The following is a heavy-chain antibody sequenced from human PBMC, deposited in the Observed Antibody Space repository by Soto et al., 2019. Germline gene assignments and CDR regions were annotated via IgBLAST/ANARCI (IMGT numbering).Heavy chain of an antibody. D-gene: IGHD6-6*01. CDR3: AAPPRY. Sequence: PSETLSLTCTVSGGSISIYYWNWIRQPPGKGLEWIGYIYDSGSTNYNPSLKSRVTISVDTSKNQFSLKLTSVTAADTAVYYCAAPPRYWGQGTLVTVS. CDR1: GGSISIYY. CDR2: IYDSGST. V-gene: IGHV4-59*01. J-gene: IGHJ4*02.